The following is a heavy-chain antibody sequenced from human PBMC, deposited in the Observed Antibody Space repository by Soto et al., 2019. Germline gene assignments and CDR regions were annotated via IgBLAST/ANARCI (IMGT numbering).Heavy chain of an antibody. CDR3: VGDYQFGTVFNY. CDR1: GDSVSSNSAA. Sequence: SQTLSLTCAISGDSVSSNSAAWNWIRQSPSRGLEWLGRTYYRSKWYNDYALSVKSRITVNPDTSKNQFSLQLNSVTPEDTAVDYCVGDYQFGTVFNYWGHGTLVTGS. D-gene: IGHD1-7*01. J-gene: IGHJ4*01. V-gene: IGHV6-1*01. CDR2: TYYRSKWYN.